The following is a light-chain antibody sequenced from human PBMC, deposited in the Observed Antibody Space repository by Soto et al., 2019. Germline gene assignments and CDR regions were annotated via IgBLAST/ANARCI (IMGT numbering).Light chain of an antibody. J-gene: IGKJ3*01. Sequence: EIVLTQSPGTLSLFPGERATLSCRASQSVSDFLAWYQQKPGQAPRLLIYDAAKRAPSITARFSGSWSGTDFTFTISCLEPEDSAVYDCQQRSNWPIFTFGPGTKV. CDR2: DAA. CDR3: QQRSNWPIFT. V-gene: IGKV3-11*01. CDR1: QSVSDF.